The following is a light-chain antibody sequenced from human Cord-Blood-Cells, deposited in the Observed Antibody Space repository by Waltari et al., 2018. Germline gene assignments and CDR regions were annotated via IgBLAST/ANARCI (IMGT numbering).Light chain of an antibody. Sequence: DIQMPKSPSSLSASEGDRVTITCRASPSISSYLNWYQQKPGKAPKLLIYAASSLQSGVPSRFSGSGSGTDFTLTISSLQPEDFATYYCQQSYSTPWTFGQGTKVEIK. CDR2: AAS. CDR1: PSISSY. J-gene: IGKJ1*01. V-gene: IGKV1-39*01. CDR3: QQSYSTPWT.